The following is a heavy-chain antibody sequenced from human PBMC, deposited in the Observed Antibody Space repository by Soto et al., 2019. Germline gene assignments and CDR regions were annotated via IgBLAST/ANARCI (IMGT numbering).Heavy chain of an antibody. CDR1: GYTFTHYA. Sequence: GASVKVSCKASGYTFTHYAISWMRQTPGQGLEWMGWISPYNGDTKYAQKFQGRVTMTTDTSTTTAYMELRSLRSDHTAVYYCARGAGSGSYYPFDCWGQGTLVTVSS. CDR2: ISPYNGDT. CDR3: ARGAGSGSYYPFDC. D-gene: IGHD3-10*01. V-gene: IGHV1-18*01. J-gene: IGHJ4*02.